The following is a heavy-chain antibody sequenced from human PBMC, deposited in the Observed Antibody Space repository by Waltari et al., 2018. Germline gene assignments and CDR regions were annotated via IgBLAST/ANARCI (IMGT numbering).Heavy chain of an antibody. Sequence: VQLVQSGAEVKKPGSSVKVSCKASGGTFSSYAISWVRQAPGQGLEWMGRVDPEDGETIYAEKFQGRVTITADTSTDTAYMELSSLRSEDTAVYYCATDRGYPRNWYFDLWGRGTLVTVSS. CDR3: ATDRGYPRNWYFDL. CDR2: VDPEDGET. D-gene: IGHD5-12*01. CDR1: GGTFSSYA. V-gene: IGHV1-69-2*01. J-gene: IGHJ2*01.